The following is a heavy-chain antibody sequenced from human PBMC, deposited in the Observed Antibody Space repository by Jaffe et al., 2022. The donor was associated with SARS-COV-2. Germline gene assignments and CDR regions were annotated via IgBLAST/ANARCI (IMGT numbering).Heavy chain of an antibody. J-gene: IGHJ5*02. CDR3: ARTGGHYYDSQRLWWFDP. Sequence: QVQLQESGPGLVKPSGTLSLTCAVSGGSISSSNWWSWVRQPPGKGLEWIGEIYHSGSTNYNPSLKSRVTISVDKSKNQFSLKLSSVTAADTAVYYCARTGGHYYDSQRLWWFDPWGQGTLVTVSS. D-gene: IGHD3-22*01. CDR1: GGSISSSNW. CDR2: IYHSGST. V-gene: IGHV4-4*02.